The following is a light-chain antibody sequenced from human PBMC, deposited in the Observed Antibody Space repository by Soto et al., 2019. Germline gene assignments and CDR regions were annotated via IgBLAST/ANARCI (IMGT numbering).Light chain of an antibody. CDR3: SSYTSSSTYV. V-gene: IGLV2-14*01. Sequence: QSALTQPASVSGSPGQSITISCTGTSSDVGGYNYVSWYQQHPGKDPKLMIYDVSNRPSGVSNRFSGSKSVNTASLTISGLQAEAEPDYYCSSYTSSSTYVFASGTKLT. CDR1: SSDVGGYNY. CDR2: DVS. J-gene: IGLJ1*01.